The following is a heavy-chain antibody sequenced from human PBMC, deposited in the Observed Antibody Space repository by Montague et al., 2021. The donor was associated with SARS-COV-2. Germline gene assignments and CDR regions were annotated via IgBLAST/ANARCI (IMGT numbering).Heavy chain of an antibody. CDR3: GGTWVYFSPVDV. J-gene: IGHJ6*02. Sequence: SETLSLTCAVSGGSISSREWWSWVSQPPRKGLEWIGEIHQSERGRTNYNPPLKSRVTISIDQSKNYFSLNVTSMTAADTAVYYCGGTWVYFSPVDVWGQGTTVIVSS. CDR2: IHQSERGRT. V-gene: IGHV4-4*02. D-gene: IGHD3-3*01. CDR1: GGSISSREW.